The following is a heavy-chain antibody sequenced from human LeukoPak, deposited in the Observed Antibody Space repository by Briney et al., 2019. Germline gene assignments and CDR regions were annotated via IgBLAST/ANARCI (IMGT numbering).Heavy chain of an antibody. Sequence: SQTLSLTCTVSGGSISSGGYYWSWIRQHPGKGLEWIGYIYYSGSTYYNPSLKSRVTISVDKSKNQFSLKLSSVTAADTAVYYCARDHNQYYYGSGVSGGWFDPWGQGTLVTVSS. CDR3: ARDHNQYYYGSGVSGGWFDP. D-gene: IGHD3-10*01. V-gene: IGHV4-31*03. J-gene: IGHJ5*02. CDR1: GGSISSGGYY. CDR2: IYYSGST.